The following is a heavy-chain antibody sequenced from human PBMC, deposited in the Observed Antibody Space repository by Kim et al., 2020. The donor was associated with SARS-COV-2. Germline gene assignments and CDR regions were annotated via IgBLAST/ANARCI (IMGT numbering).Heavy chain of an antibody. V-gene: IGHV3-30*18. CDR1: GFTFSSYG. J-gene: IGHJ6*02. D-gene: IGHD3-3*01. CDR3: AKDVKYYDFWSGYTHQQQVYYYYYGMDV. Sequence: GGSLRLSCAASGFTFSSYGMHWVRQAPGKGLEWVAVISYDGSNKYYADSVKGRFTISRDNSKNTLYLQMNSLRAEDTAVYYCAKDVKYYDFWSGYTHQQQVYYYYYGMDVWGQGTTVTV. CDR2: ISYDGSNK.